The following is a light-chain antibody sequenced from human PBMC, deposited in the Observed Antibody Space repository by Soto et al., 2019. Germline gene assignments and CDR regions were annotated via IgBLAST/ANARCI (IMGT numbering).Light chain of an antibody. CDR3: HQYFRSPLT. V-gene: IGKV3-15*01. CDR2: GAS. CDR1: QSVSSN. Sequence: EMGMTQSPATLSVSPGERATLSCRASQSVSSNLAWYQQKPGQAPRLLIYGASTRATGIPARFSGSGSGTDFTLTVSGLQAEDVAIYYCHQYFRSPLTFGGGTKVDI. J-gene: IGKJ4*01.